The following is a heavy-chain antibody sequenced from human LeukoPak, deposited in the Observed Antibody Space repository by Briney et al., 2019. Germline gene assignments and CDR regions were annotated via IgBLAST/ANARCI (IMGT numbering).Heavy chain of an antibody. CDR2: IYYSGST. CDR1: RGSPCSYY. D-gene: IGHD2-2*01. Sequence: SETLSLTCTLSRGSPCSYYGSWVRQPPGKGLEGCGYIYYSGSTNYNPSLKSRVTISVDTSKNQFSLKLSSVTAADTAVYYCARFQPLGYCSSTSCPGWFDPWGQGTLVTVSS. V-gene: IGHV4-59*01. J-gene: IGHJ5*02. CDR3: ARFQPLGYCSSTSCPGWFDP.